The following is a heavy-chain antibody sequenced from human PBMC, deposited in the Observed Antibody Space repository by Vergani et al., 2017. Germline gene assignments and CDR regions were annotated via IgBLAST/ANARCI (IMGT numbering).Heavy chain of an antibody. V-gene: IGHV3-30*02. CDR1: GFTFSSYG. Sequence: QVQLVESGGGVVQPGGSLRLSCAASGFTFSSYGMHWVRQAPGKGLGWVAFIRYDGSNKYYADSVKGRFTISRDNSKNTLYLQMNSLRAEDTAVYYCAKDTDGYASYYYGMDVGGQGTTVTVSS. J-gene: IGHJ6*02. CDR2: IRYDGSNK. D-gene: IGHD5-18*01. CDR3: AKDTDGYASYYYGMDV.